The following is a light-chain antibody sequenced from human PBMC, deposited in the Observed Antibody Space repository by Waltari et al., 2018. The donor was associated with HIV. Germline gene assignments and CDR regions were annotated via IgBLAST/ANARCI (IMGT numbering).Light chain of an antibody. CDR1: QSISAK. V-gene: IGKV3-15*01. CDR3: QQYDSGPRGIT. J-gene: IGKJ2*01. CDR2: EAA. Sequence: EIVMTQSPPTLSVSPGQRVTLHCRASQSISAKVAWYQQRPGQAPRLLIYEAATRPTGIPARFSGSGSGTEFTLTISSLQSEDFATYFCQQYDSGPRGITFGQETMLEIK.